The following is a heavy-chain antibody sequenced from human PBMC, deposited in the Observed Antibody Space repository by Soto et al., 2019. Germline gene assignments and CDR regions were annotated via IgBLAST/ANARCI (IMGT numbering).Heavy chain of an antibody. CDR1: GYTFTSYD. J-gene: IGHJ6*02. CDR3: AAEEVRGMDA. Sequence: QVQLVQSGAEVKKPGASVKVSCKASGYTFTSYDINWVRQATGQGLEWMGWMNPNSGNTGYAQKFPGGVTMTRNTSRIAAKTPLSSLGSEDTAVYYCAAEEVRGMDAWGQAATVTVPS. CDR2: MNPNSGNT. V-gene: IGHV1-8*01.